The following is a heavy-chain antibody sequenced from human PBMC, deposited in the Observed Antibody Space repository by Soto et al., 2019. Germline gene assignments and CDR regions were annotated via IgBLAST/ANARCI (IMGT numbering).Heavy chain of an antibody. Sequence: SETLSLTCTVSGGSIDSYYWSWIRQPPGKGLEWIGYVHFSGSTNHNPSLKSRVALSLDTSKNQFSLRLSSVTAADSAVYYCARGSLEDYGLHYFDSWGQGALVTVSS. D-gene: IGHD4-17*01. J-gene: IGHJ4*02. V-gene: IGHV4-59*01. CDR2: VHFSGST. CDR3: ARGSLEDYGLHYFDS. CDR1: GGSIDSYY.